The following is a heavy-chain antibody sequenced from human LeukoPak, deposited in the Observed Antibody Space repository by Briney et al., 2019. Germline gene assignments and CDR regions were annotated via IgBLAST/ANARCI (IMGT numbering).Heavy chain of an antibody. Sequence: PGGSLRLSCAASGFTFSSYAMSWVRQAPGKGLEWIGSIYYSGSTYYNPSLKSRVTISVDTSKNQFSLKLSSVTAADTAVYYCASIVGATHLAFDYWGQGTLVTVSS. CDR2: IYYSGST. D-gene: IGHD1-26*01. CDR1: GFTFSSYA. J-gene: IGHJ4*02. CDR3: ASIVGATHLAFDY. V-gene: IGHV4-39*01.